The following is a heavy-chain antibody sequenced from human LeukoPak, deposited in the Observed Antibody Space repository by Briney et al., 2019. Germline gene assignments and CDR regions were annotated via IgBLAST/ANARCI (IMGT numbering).Heavy chain of an antibody. J-gene: IGHJ4*02. Sequence: PGRSLRLSCAASRFTFSSDGMHWGRHAPRTGLEWVAVISYEGSNKYYADAVQGRFPISRDNSKNTLYLQMNSLRAEDTVVYYCAKFSNKPADFDYWGQGTLVTVSS. D-gene: IGHD1-14*01. CDR3: AKFSNKPADFDY. V-gene: IGHV3-30*18. CDR1: RFTFSSDG. CDR2: ISYEGSNK.